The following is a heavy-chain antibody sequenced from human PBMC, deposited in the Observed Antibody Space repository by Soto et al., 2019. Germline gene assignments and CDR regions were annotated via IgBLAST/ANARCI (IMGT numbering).Heavy chain of an antibody. J-gene: IGHJ6*02. V-gene: IGHV1-69*01. D-gene: IGHD4-17*01. CDR2: IIPIFGTA. CDR1: GGTFSSYA. Sequence: QVQLVQSGAEVKKPGSSVKVSCKASGGTFSSYAISWVRQAPGQGLEWMGGIIPIFGTANYAQKFQGRVTITADESTSTAYMELSRLRSEDTAVYYCARGPSGLGPPVSRAPKTRYGMDVWGQGTTVTVSS. CDR3: ARGPSGLGPPVSRAPKTRYGMDV.